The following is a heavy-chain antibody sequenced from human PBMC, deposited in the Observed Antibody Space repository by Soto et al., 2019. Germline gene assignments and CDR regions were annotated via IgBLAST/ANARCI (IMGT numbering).Heavy chain of an antibody. D-gene: IGHD2-15*01. Sequence: SETLSLTCAVYGGPFSGYYWSWVRQPPGKGLEWIGEINHSGSTNYNPSLKSRVTISVDTSKNQFSLKVTSVSAADTAVYYCARDIRGTSGVVIDYWGQGTLVTVSS. CDR3: ARDIRGTSGVVIDY. V-gene: IGHV4-34*01. CDR2: INHSGST. CDR1: GGPFSGYY. J-gene: IGHJ4*02.